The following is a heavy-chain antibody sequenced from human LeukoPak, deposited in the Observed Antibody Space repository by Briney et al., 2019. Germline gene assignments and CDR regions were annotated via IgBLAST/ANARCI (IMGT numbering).Heavy chain of an antibody. Sequence: PGGSLRLSCAASDFLFSSYWMHWVRQAPGKGLVWVSRINTDGSATTYADSVKGRFTISRDNAKNTLYLQMKSLRAEDTAVYYCARAQYGWFDPWGQGTLVTVSS. CDR2: INTDGSAT. CDR1: DFLFSSYW. V-gene: IGHV3-74*03. D-gene: IGHD3-10*01. J-gene: IGHJ5*02. CDR3: ARAQYGWFDP.